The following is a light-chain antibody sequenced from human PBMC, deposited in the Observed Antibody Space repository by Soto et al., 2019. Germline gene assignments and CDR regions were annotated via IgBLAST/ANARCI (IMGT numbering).Light chain of an antibody. V-gene: IGKV3-15*01. Sequence: EIQLTQAPGTLSLSPGESATLSCRAIQSVYCSSVAWYRQKSGQAPRLLICGASTRGTVIPARFSGCGSGTDFTLTISGFKSEPFAVDYGQQYNNWTPYSVGQGTKV. J-gene: IGKJ2*03. CDR3: QQYNNWTPYS. CDR1: QSVYCS. CDR2: GAS.